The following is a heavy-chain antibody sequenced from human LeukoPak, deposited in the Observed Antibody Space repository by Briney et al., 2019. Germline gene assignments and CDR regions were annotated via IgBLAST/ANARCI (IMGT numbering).Heavy chain of an antibody. D-gene: IGHD2-15*01. CDR3: ARGGDIVVVVAANAFDY. J-gene: IGHJ4*02. V-gene: IGHV4-38-2*01. Sequence: SETLSLTCAVSGYSISSGYYWGWIRQPPGKGLEWIGSIYHSGSTYYNPSLKSRVTISVDPSKNQFSLKLSSVTAADTAVYYCARGGDIVVVVAANAFDYWGQGTLVTVSS. CDR2: IYHSGST. CDR1: GYSISSGYY.